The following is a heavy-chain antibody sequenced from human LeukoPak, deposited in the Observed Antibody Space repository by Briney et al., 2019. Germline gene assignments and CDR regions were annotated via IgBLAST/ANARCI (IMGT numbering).Heavy chain of an antibody. CDR3: ARGRGYYYDY. J-gene: IGHJ4*02. CDR1: GFSFSSYE. Sequence: GGSLRLSCAASGFSFSSYEMNWVRQAPGKGLEWVSYISSTGNTIYYADSVKGRFTISRDNAKNSLYLQMNSLRAEDTAVYYCARGRGYYYDYWGQGTLVTVSS. V-gene: IGHV3-48*03. D-gene: IGHD3-22*01. CDR2: ISSTGNTI.